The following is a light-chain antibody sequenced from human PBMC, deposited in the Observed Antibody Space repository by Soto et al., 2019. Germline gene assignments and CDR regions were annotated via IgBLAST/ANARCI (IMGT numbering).Light chain of an antibody. CDR1: QDINNY. CDR2: DAS. V-gene: IGKV1-33*01. Sequence: DIQMTQSPSSLSASVGARVTITCQASQDINNYVNWYQQKPGKAPKLLIFDASTLKTGVPSRFSGSGSGTDFSFTISSLQPEDIATYYCQQSNDLVSFGQGTRLEIK. CDR3: QQSNDLVS. J-gene: IGKJ5*01.